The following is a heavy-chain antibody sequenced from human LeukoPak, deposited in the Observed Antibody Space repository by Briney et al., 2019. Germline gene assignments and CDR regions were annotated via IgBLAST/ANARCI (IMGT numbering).Heavy chain of an antibody. J-gene: IGHJ4*02. D-gene: IGHD5-18*01. CDR3: ARDYAVDTAMEKGFDY. Sequence: EASVKVSCKASGYTFTSYGISWVRQAPGQGLEWMGWISTYSGNTKYAQKVQGRVTMTTDTSTSTAYMELRSLRSEDTAVYYCARDYAVDTAMEKGFDYWGQGTLVTVSS. CDR2: ISTYSGNT. CDR1: GYTFTSYG. V-gene: IGHV1-18*01.